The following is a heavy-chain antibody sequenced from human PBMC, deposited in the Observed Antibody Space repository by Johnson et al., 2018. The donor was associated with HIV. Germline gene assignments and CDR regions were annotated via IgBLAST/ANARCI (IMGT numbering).Heavy chain of an antibody. V-gene: IGHV3-11*04. CDR1: GFTFSDYY. Sequence: VHLVESGGGLVQPGGSLRLSCAASGFTFSDYYMSWIRQAPGKGLEWVSYISSSGSTIYYADSVKGRFTISRDNAKNSLYLQMNSLRAEDMAVYYCARGENYYDSSGYWDDAFDIWGQGTMVTVSS. CDR2: ISSSGSTI. CDR3: ARGENYYDSSGYWDDAFDI. D-gene: IGHD3-22*01. J-gene: IGHJ3*02.